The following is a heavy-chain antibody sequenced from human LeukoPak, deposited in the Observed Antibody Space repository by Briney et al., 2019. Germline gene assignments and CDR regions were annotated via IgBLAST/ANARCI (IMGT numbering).Heavy chain of an antibody. CDR1: GGSISSGGYY. V-gene: IGHV4-31*03. J-gene: IGHJ4*02. CDR3: ARESGGSMVFDY. D-gene: IGHD3-10*01. Sequence: SETLSLTCTVSGGSISSGGYYWSWIRQHPGKGLEWIGYIYYSGSTYYNPSLKSRVTISVDTSKNQFSLKLSSVTAADTAVHYCARESGGSMVFDYWGQGTLVTVSS. CDR2: IYYSGST.